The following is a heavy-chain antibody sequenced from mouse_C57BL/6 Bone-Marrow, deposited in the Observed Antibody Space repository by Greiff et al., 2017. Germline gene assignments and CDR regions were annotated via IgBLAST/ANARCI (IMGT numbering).Heavy chain of an antibody. CDR1: GYAFTNYL. Sequence: VQLQQSGAELVRPGTSVKVSCKASGYAFTNYLLEWVKQRPGQGLEWIGVINPGSGGTNYNEKFKGKATLTADKSSSTAYMQLSSLTSEDSAVYFCVIYDGYSFAYWGQGTLVTVSA. CDR3: VIYDGYSFAY. D-gene: IGHD2-3*01. CDR2: INPGSGGT. J-gene: IGHJ3*01. V-gene: IGHV1-54*01.